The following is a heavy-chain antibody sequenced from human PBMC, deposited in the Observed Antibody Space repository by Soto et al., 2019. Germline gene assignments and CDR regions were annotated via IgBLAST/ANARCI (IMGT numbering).Heavy chain of an antibody. J-gene: IGHJ5*02. CDR3: ARASWVAGRGWFGP. Sequence: ASVKVSCKASGYTFTSYGISWVRQAPGQGLEWMGWISAYNGNTNYAQKLQGRVTMTTDTSTSTAYMELRSLRSDDTAVYYCARASWVAGRGWFGPWGQGTLVTVSS. CDR1: GYTFTSYG. V-gene: IGHV1-18*01. D-gene: IGHD6-19*01. CDR2: ISAYNGNT.